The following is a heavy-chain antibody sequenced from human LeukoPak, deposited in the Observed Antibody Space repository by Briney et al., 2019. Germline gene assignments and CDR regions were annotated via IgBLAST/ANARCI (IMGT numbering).Heavy chain of an antibody. Sequence: GSLRLSCAASGFTFSSYWMSWVRQAPGKGLEWVAKINQDASETYYVDSVKGRFSISRDNAKNSLSLQMNRLRAEDTAVYYCARHRVTHFDYWGQGTLVTVSS. CDR1: GFTFSSYW. J-gene: IGHJ4*02. D-gene: IGHD2-21*02. CDR3: ARHRVTHFDY. V-gene: IGHV3-7*01. CDR2: INQDASET.